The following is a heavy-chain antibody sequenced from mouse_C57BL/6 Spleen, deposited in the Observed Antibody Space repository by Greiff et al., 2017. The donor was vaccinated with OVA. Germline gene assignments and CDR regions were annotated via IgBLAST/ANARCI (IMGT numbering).Heavy chain of an antibody. V-gene: IGHV5-9-1*02. Sequence: EVKLVESGEGLVKPGGSLKLSCAASGFTFSSYAMSWVRQTPEKRLEWVAYISSGGDYIYYADTVKGRFTISRDNARNTLYLQMSSLKSEDTAMYYCTRGVYYYVSSSWFAYWGQGTLVTVSA. CDR1: GFTFSSYA. CDR3: TRGVYYYVSSSWFAY. J-gene: IGHJ3*01. D-gene: IGHD1-1*01. CDR2: ISSGGDYI.